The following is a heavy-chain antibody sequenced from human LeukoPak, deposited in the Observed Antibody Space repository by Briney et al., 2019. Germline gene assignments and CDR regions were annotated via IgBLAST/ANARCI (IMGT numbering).Heavy chain of an antibody. CDR1: GGSISSSSYY. D-gene: IGHD6-13*01. CDR3: ARPNGAAFDY. Sequence: SETLSLTCTVSGGSISSSSYYWGWIRQPPGKGLERIGSIYYSGSTYYNPSLKSRVTISVDTSKNQFSLKLSSVTAADTAVYYCARPNGAAFDYWGQGTLVTVSS. J-gene: IGHJ4*02. V-gene: IGHV4-39*01. CDR2: IYYSGST.